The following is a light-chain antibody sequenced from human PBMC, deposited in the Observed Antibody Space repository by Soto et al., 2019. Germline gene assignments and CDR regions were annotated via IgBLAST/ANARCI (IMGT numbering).Light chain of an antibody. Sequence: ALTQPASVSGSPGQSITISCTGTSSDVGGSNYVSWYQQHPGKAPKLMIYDVSNRPSGVSNRFSGSKSGNTASLSISGLQADDEAEYYCSSYTRSSTVVFGGGTQVTVL. J-gene: IGLJ2*01. CDR3: SSYTRSSTVV. CDR2: DVS. V-gene: IGLV2-14*01. CDR1: SSDVGGSNY.